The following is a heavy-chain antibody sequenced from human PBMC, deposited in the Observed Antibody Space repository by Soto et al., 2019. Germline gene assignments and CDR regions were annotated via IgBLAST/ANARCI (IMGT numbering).Heavy chain of an antibody. V-gene: IGHV3-48*03. D-gene: IGHD3-10*01. CDR1: GFTFSSYE. CDR3: ARDTGAGDYYYYGMDV. Sequence: GGSLRLSCATSGFTFSSYEMNWVRQAPGKGLEWVSYISSSGSTIYYADSVKGRFTISRDNAKNSLYLQMNSLRAEDTAVYYCARDTGAGDYYYYGMDVWGQGTTVTVSS. CDR2: ISSSGSTI. J-gene: IGHJ6*02.